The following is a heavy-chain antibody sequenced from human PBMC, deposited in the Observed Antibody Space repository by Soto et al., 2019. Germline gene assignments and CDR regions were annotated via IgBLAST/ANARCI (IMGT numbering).Heavy chain of an antibody. CDR2: INAGNGNT. CDR3: PRDPGYSDGYN. D-gene: IGHD5-18*01. Sequence: QVQLVQSGAEVKKPGASVKVSCKASGYTFTSYAMHWVRQAPGQRLEWMGWINAGNGNTKYSQKFQGRVTITRDTSASTAYMELSSLRSDDTAVYYCPRDPGYSDGYNWGQGTLVTVSS. V-gene: IGHV1-3*01. CDR1: GYTFTSYA. J-gene: IGHJ4*02.